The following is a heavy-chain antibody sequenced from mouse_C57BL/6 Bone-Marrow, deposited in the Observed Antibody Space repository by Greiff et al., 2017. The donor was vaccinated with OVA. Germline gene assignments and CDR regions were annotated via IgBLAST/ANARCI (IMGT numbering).Heavy chain of an antibody. J-gene: IGHJ4*01. CDR2: IWSGGST. D-gene: IGHD2-5*01. V-gene: IGHV2-2*01. CDR1: GFSLTSYG. Sequence: VKLMESGPGLVQPSQSLSITCTVSGFSLTSYGVHWVRQSPGTGLEWLGVIWSGGSTDYNAAFISRLSISKDNSKSQVFFKMNSLQADDTAIYYCARYSNFAMDYWGQGTSVTVSS. CDR3: ARYSNFAMDY.